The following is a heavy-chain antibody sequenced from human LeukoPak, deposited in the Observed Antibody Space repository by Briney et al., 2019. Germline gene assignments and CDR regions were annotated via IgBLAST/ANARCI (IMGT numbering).Heavy chain of an antibody. CDR2: IRYDGSNK. V-gene: IGHV3-30*02. CDR3: AKVVVPAAIRSYYFDY. D-gene: IGHD2-2*01. J-gene: IGHJ4*02. CDR1: VFILSRYG. Sequence: PGGSLRLSCAASVFILSRYGMHWVRQAPGKGLEGVAFIRYDGSNKYYADSVKGRFTISRDNSKNTLYLQMNSLRAEDTAVYYCAKVVVPAAIRSYYFDYWGQGTLVTVSS.